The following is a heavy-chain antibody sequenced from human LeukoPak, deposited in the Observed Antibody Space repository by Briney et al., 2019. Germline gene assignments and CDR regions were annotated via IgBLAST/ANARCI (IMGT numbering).Heavy chain of an antibody. D-gene: IGHD6-13*01. Sequence: SETLSLTSTVSGGSISSYYWSWIRQPPGKGLEWIGYIYYSGSTNYNPSLKSRVTISVDTSKNQFSLKLSSVTAADTAVYYCARQVSGSSWPKFDYWGQGTLVTVSS. V-gene: IGHV4-59*08. CDR1: GGSISSYY. CDR3: ARQVSGSSWPKFDY. J-gene: IGHJ4*02. CDR2: IYYSGST.